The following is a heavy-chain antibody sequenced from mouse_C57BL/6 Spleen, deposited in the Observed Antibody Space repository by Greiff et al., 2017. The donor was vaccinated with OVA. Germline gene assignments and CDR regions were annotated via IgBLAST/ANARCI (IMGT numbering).Heavy chain of an antibody. J-gene: IGHJ2*01. D-gene: IGHD1-1*01. Sequence: QVTLKVSGPELVKPGASVKISCKASGYAFSSSWMNWVKQRPGKGLEWIGRIYPGDGDTNYNGKFKGKATLTADKSSSTAYMQLSSLTSEDSEVYFCAASYYYGSSYDYWGQGTTLTVSS. CDR2: IYPGDGDT. CDR3: AASYYYGSSYDY. CDR1: GYAFSSSW. V-gene: IGHV1-82*01.